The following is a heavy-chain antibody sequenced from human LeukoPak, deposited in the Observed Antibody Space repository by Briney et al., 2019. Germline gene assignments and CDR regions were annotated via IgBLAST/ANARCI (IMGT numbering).Heavy chain of an antibody. J-gene: IGHJ5*02. CDR1: GGSISSYY. V-gene: IGHV4-59*08. CDR2: IYYSGST. Sequence: SETLSLTCTVSGGSISSYYWSWIRQPPGKGLEWIGYIYYSGSTYYNPSLKSRVTISVDTSKNQFSLKLSSVTAADTAVYYCARSGYYEDWFDPWGQGTLVTVSS. D-gene: IGHD3-3*01. CDR3: ARSGYYEDWFDP.